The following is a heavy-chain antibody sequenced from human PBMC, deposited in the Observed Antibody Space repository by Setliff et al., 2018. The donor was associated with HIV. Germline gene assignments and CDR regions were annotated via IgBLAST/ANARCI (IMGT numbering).Heavy chain of an antibody. Sequence: SETLSLTCTVSGGSISSHYWSWIRQPPGKGLEWIGYIYYSGSTNYNPSLKSRVTISVDTSKNQFSLKLSSVTAADTAVYYCARDSPGPQYYYYGMDVWGQGTTVTVS. V-gene: IGHV4-59*11. J-gene: IGHJ6*02. CDR3: ARDSPGPQYYYYGMDV. CDR2: IYYSGST. CDR1: GGSISSHY.